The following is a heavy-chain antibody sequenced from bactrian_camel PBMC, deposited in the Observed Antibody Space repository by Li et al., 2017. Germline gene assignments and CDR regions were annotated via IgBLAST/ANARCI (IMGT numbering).Heavy chain of an antibody. CDR1: GATASNLY. D-gene: IGHD2*01. CDR2: IRSDGST. J-gene: IGHJ6*01. Sequence: HVQLVESGGGSVQPGGSLRLACLVSGATASNLYMSWIRQAPGKGPEWMTSIRSDGSTYYANSVKGRFTISRDNAKNTVTLQMNTLKSEDSALYYCATGDPRLGYRGMERFGYWGQGTQVTVS. V-gene: IGHV3-2*01. CDR3: ATGDPRLGYRGMERFGY.